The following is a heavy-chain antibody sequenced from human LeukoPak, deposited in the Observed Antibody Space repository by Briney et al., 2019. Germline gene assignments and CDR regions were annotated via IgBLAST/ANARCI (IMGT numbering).Heavy chain of an antibody. J-gene: IGHJ4*02. V-gene: IGHV4-59*08. CDR3: ASTIAAAGLYFDY. Sequence: KSSETLSLTCTVSGGSISSYYWSWIRQPPGKGLEWIGYIYYSGSTNYNPSLKSRVTISVDTSKNQFSLKLSSVTAADTAVYYCASTIAAAGLYFDYWGQGTLVTVSS. CDR1: GGSISSYY. D-gene: IGHD6-13*01. CDR2: IYYSGST.